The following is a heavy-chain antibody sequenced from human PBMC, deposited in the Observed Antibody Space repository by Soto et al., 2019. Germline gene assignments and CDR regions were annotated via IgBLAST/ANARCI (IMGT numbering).Heavy chain of an antibody. V-gene: IGHV4-61*01. CDR1: GGSVSSGSYY. CDR3: ARGTVTTFFFDY. D-gene: IGHD4-17*01. Sequence: ETLSLTCTVSGGSVSSGSYYWSWIRQPPGKGLEWIGYIYYSGSTNYNPSLKSRVTISVDTSKNQFSLKLSSVTAADTAVYYCARGTVTTFFFDYWGQGTLVTVS. J-gene: IGHJ4*02. CDR2: IYYSGST.